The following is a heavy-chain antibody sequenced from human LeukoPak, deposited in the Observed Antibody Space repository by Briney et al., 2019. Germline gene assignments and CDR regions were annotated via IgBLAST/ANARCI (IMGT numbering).Heavy chain of an antibody. CDR3: ARERMVRGVNLVAFDI. J-gene: IGHJ3*02. Sequence: ASVNVSCKASAATFSSYAISWVRQAPGQGLEWMGRIIPILGIANYAQKFQGRVTITADKSASTAYMELSSLRSEDTAVYYCARERMVRGVNLVAFDIWGQGTMVTVSS. CDR1: AATFSSYA. D-gene: IGHD3-10*01. CDR2: IIPILGIA. V-gene: IGHV1-69*04.